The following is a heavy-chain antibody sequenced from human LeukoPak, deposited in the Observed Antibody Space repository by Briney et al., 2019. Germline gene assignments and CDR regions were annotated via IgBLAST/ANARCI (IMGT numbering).Heavy chain of an antibody. V-gene: IGHV4-4*07. CDR3: ARALAFEIEDAFDI. J-gene: IGHJ3*02. Sequence: SETLSLTCTVSGGSISSYYWSWIRQPAGKGLEWIGRIYTSGSTNYNPSLKSRVTMSVDTSKNQFSLKLSSVTAADTAVYYCARALAFEIEDAFDIWGQGTMVTVSS. CDR1: GGSISSYY. D-gene: IGHD3-3*02. CDR2: IYTSGST.